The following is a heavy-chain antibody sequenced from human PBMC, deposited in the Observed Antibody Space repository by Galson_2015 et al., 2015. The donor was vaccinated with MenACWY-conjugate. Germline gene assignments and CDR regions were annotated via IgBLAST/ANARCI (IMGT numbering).Heavy chain of an antibody. Sequence: ETLSLTCIVSGGSISTYYWRWIRQPPGKGLEWIGSIYYSGSTNYNPSLKSRVTISVYTSKNQFSLKLTSVTAADTAVYYCARVPVDYRDYVHYGMDVWGQGTTVTVSS. CDR1: GGSISTYY. CDR3: ARVPVDYRDYVHYGMDV. D-gene: IGHD4-17*01. V-gene: IGHV4-59*01. CDR2: IYYSGST. J-gene: IGHJ6*02.